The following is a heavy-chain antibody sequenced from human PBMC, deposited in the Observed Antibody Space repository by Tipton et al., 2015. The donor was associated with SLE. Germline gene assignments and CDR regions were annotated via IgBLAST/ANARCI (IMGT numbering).Heavy chain of an antibody. D-gene: IGHD4-23*01. CDR3: ARRAYGDNSDFDY. J-gene: IGHJ4*02. Sequence: LRLSCSVSGGSMSSSSYNWGWIRQPPGKGLEWIGSLHYSGPTYYNPSLKSRVTISVDTSKNQFSPKLSSVTAADTAVYYCARRAYGDNSDFDYWGQGTLVTVSS. CDR1: GGSMSSSSYN. V-gene: IGHV4-39*01. CDR2: LHYSGPT.